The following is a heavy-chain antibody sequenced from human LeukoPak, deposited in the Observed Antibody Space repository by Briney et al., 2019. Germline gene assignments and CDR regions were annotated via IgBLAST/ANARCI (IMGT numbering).Heavy chain of an antibody. D-gene: IGHD6-19*01. CDR2: IRYDGSNT. Sequence: PGGSLRLSCAASGFTFSSYGMHWVRQAPGKGLEWVAFIRYDGSNTYYADSVKGRFTISRDNSKNTLYLQMNSLRAEDTAVYYCAKDSIAVAGTGAFDIWGQGTMVTVSS. J-gene: IGHJ3*02. CDR1: GFTFSSYG. V-gene: IGHV3-30*02. CDR3: AKDSIAVAGTGAFDI.